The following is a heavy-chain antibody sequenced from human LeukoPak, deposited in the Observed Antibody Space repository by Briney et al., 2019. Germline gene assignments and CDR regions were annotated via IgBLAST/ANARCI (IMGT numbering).Heavy chain of an antibody. CDR3: AKGKGPYYYDSSGYLDY. J-gene: IGHJ4*02. CDR1: GFTFSSYG. Sequence: SGGSLRLSCAASGFTFSSYGMHWVRQAPGKGLEWVAVISYDGSNKYYADSVKGRFTISRDNSKNTLYLQMNSLRAEDTAVYYCAKGKGPYYYDSSGYLDYWGQGTLVTVSS. CDR2: ISYDGSNK. D-gene: IGHD3-22*01. V-gene: IGHV3-30*18.